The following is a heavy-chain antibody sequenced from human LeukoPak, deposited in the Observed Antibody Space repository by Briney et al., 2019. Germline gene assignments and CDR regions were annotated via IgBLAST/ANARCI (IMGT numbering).Heavy chain of an antibody. CDR1: GFTFSSYA. D-gene: IGHD3-22*01. CDR2: ISGSGGST. J-gene: IGHJ3*02. V-gene: IGHV3-23*01. Sequence: PGGSLRLSCAASGFTFSSYAMSWVRQAPGKGLEWVSAISGSGGSTYYADSVKGRFTISRDNSKNTLYLQMNSLRAEDTAVYYCAKDYYDSSGYVGGAFDIWGQGTMVTVSS. CDR3: AKDYYDSSGYVGGAFDI.